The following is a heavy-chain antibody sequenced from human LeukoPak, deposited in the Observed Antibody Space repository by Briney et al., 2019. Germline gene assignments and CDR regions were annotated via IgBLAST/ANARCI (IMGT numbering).Heavy chain of an antibody. D-gene: IGHD3-3*01. V-gene: IGHV3-23*01. J-gene: IGHJ6*02. CDR3: AAAYFGVDQFYYGMGV. Sequence: PGGSLRLSCAASGFTFSSYAMSWVRQAPGKGLEWVSAIDISGASTYYADSVRGRFTISKDTSKNTLYLQLNSLRAEDTAIYYCAAAYFGVDQFYYGMGVWGQGTTVTVSS. CDR2: IDISGAST. CDR1: GFTFSSYA.